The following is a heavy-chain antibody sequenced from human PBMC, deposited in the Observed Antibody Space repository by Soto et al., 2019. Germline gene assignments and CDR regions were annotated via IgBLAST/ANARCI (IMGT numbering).Heavy chain of an antibody. CDR3: ARASSGYELSGY. CDR2: ISAYNGNT. J-gene: IGHJ4*02. V-gene: IGHV1-18*01. CDR1: GYTFTRYG. D-gene: IGHD5-12*01. Sequence: QVQLVQSGAEVKKPGDSVKVSCKASGYTFTRYGISWVRQAPGQGLEWMGWISAYNGNTNYAQKFHGRVTMTTDTSTSTTYMELRSLRSDDTAVYYCARASSGYELSGYWGQGTLVTVSS.